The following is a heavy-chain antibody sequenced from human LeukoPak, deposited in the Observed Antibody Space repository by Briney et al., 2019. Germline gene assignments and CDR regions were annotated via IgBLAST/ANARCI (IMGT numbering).Heavy chain of an antibody. CDR3: ARANEEGFDY. CDR1: GYSISSGYY. V-gene: IGHV4-38-2*02. Sequence: SETLSLTCTVSGYSISSGYYWGWIRQPPGQGLEWIGSIYHSGSTYYNPSLKSRVTISVDTSKNQFSLKLSSVTAADTAVYYCARANEEGFDYWGQGTLVTVSS. D-gene: IGHD1-1*01. J-gene: IGHJ4*02. CDR2: IYHSGST.